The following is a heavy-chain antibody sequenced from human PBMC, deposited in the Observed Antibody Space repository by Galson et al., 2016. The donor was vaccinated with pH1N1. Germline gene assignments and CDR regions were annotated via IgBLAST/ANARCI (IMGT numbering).Heavy chain of an antibody. CDR2: IYHIGGT. D-gene: IGHD4-23*01. CDR3: ARDGGDYGGAGQYKYFDT. Sequence: EIYHIGGTNYNPSLKSRVTISLDKSKNHFSLNLASVTAADTAVYYCARDGGDYGGAGQYKYFDTWGQGTLVTVSS. V-gene: IGHV4-4*02. J-gene: IGHJ5*02.